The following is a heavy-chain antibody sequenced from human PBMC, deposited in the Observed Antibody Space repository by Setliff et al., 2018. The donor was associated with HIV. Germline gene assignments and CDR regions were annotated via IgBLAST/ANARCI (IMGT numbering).Heavy chain of an antibody. Sequence: SETLSLTCTVSGASIGRRSDCWGWIRQPPGKGLEWIGEITHSGSTNYNPSLKTRLTRSVDTSKNQFSLKLSSVTASDTAIYYCARSRVRGVIIKGYWGQGTPVTVSS. D-gene: IGHD3-10*01. J-gene: IGHJ4*02. CDR2: ITHSGST. CDR3: ARSRVRGVIIKGY. V-gene: IGHV4-39*01. CDR1: GASIGRRSDC.